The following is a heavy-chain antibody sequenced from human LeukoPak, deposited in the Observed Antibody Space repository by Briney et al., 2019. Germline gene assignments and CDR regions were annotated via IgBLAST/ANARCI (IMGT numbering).Heavy chain of an antibody. CDR3: ARVGDYYYDSRAFDY. CDR1: GFTFSSYE. Sequence: GGSLRLSCAASGFTFSSYEMNWVRQAPGKGLEWVSYISSSGNTIYYADSVEGRFTISRDNAKNSLYLQMNSLRVEDTAVYYCARVGDYYYDSRAFDYWGQGTLVTVSS. V-gene: IGHV3-48*03. D-gene: IGHD3-22*01. J-gene: IGHJ4*02. CDR2: ISSSGNTI.